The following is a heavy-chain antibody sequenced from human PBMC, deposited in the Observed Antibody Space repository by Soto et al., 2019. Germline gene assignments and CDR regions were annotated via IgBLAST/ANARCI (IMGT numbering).Heavy chain of an antibody. J-gene: IGHJ6*02. CDR3: ARERGGYYYDSSGPTSNYYYGMDV. D-gene: IGHD3-22*01. CDR1: RGSISSGDYY. CDR2: IYYSGST. V-gene: IGHV4-30-4*01. Sequence: SETRSLTCTVSRGSISSGDYYWSWIRQPPGKGLEWIGYIYYSGSTYYNPSLKSRVTISVDTSKNQFSLKLSSVTAADTAVYYCARERGGYYYDSSGPTSNYYYGMDVWGQGTTVTVSS.